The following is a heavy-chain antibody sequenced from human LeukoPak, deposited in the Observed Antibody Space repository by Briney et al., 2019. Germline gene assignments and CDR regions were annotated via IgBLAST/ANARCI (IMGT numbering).Heavy chain of an antibody. CDR2: IYYSGST. CDR3: AIFHSSGWYYFDY. CDR1: GGSISSYY. V-gene: IGHV4-59*01. Sequence: SETLSLTCTVSGGSISSYYWSWIRQPPGKGLEWIGYIYYSGSTNYNPSLKSRVTISVDTSKNQFSLKLSSVTAADTAVCYCAIFHSSGWYYFDYWGQGTLVTVSS. J-gene: IGHJ4*02. D-gene: IGHD6-19*01.